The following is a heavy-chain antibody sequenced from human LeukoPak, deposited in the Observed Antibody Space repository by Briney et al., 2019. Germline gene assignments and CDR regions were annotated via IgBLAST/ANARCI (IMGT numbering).Heavy chain of an antibody. D-gene: IGHD1-20*01. V-gene: IGHV3-15*01. CDR1: GFTFSSYA. CDR2: IKSKTDGGTT. J-gene: IGHJ3*02. Sequence: PGGSLRLSCAASGFTFSSYAMSWVRQAPGKGLEWVGRIKSKTDGGTTDYAAPVKGRFTISRDDSKNTLYLQMNSLKTEDTAVYYCTAITGILSLIWGQGTMVTVSS. CDR3: TAITGILSLI.